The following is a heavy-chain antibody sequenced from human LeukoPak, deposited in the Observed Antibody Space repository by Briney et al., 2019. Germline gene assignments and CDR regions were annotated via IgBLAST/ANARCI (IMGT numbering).Heavy chain of an antibody. Sequence: ASVKVSCKASGGTFSSYTISWVRQAPGQGLEWMGRIIPILGIANYAQKFQGRVTITADKSTSTAYMGLSSLRSEDTAVYYCARDSGRGGSYGTYYFDYWGQGTLVTVSS. J-gene: IGHJ4*02. CDR1: GGTFSSYT. CDR3: ARDSGRGGSYGTYYFDY. CDR2: IIPILGIA. D-gene: IGHD1-26*01. V-gene: IGHV1-69*04.